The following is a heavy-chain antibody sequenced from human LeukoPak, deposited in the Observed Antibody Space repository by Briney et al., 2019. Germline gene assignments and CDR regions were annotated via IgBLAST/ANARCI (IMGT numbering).Heavy chain of an antibody. J-gene: IGHJ6*02. CDR1: GFTFSSYA. V-gene: IGHV3-23*01. CDR2: ISGSGGST. Sequence: GGSLSLSCAASGFTFSSYAMSWVRQAPGKGLEWVSAISGSGGSTYYADSVKGRFTISRDNSKNTLYLQMNSLRAEDTAVYYCARVLRLTYYYGSGTAPGYYGMDVWGQGTTVTVSS. D-gene: IGHD3-10*01. CDR3: ARVLRLTYYYGSGTAPGYYGMDV.